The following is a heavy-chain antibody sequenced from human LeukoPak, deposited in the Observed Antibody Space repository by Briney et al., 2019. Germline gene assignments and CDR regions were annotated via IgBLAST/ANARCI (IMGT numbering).Heavy chain of an antibody. J-gene: IGHJ4*02. CDR1: GFTFSSYA. V-gene: IGHV3-23*01. D-gene: IGHD3-22*01. CDR2: ISCRGGST. CDR3: AKDRGGYYDSSGYPPE. Sequence: GGSLRLSCAASGFTFSSYAMSWVRQAPGKGLEWVSAISCRGGSTYYADSVKGRFTISIDNSKNTLYMQMNSLRAEDTAVYYCAKDRGGYYDSSGYPPEGGQGTLVRVSS.